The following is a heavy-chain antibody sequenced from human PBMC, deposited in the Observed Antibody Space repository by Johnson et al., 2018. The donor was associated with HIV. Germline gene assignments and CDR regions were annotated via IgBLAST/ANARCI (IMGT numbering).Heavy chain of an antibody. D-gene: IGHD3-16*02. CDR2: IDWNGGNS. Sequence: VQLVESGGGVVRPEGSLRLSCAASGLTFDDYGMSWVRQAPGKGLEWVSGIDWNGGNSGYADSVKGRFTISRDNAKNSLYLQMNSLRAEDTALYYCARDRGWGVIDAFDIWGQGTMVSVSS. CDR1: GLTFDDYG. CDR3: ARDRGWGVIDAFDI. J-gene: IGHJ3*02. V-gene: IGHV3-20*04.